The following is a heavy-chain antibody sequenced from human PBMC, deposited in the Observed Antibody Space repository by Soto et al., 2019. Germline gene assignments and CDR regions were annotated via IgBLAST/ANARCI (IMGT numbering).Heavy chain of an antibody. CDR2: IYDTGISGYTPST. J-gene: IGHJ6*02. Sequence: SETLSLTCTVSGGSITSSYWSWIRRPPGKGLEWIAYIYDTGISGYTPSTSYNPSLKSRVTMSVDTSKSQFTLKLTSVAAADTGVHYCARGEDAFFYYGLDVWGQGITFTVSS. CDR1: GGSITSSY. V-gene: IGHV4-59*01. CDR3: ARGEDAFFYYGLDV.